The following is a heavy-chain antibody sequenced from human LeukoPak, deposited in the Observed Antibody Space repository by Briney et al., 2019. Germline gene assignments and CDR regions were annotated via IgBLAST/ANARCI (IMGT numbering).Heavy chain of an antibody. J-gene: IGHJ5*02. CDR3: ARDCSSTSCHNGVDP. CDR1: GGSISSYY. D-gene: IGHD2-2*02. Sequence: SETLSLACTVSGGSISSYYWSWIRQPAGKGLEWIGRIYTSGSTNYNPSLKSRVTMSVDTSKNQFFLKLSSVTAADTAVYYCARDCSSTSCHNGVDPWGQGTLVTVSS. CDR2: IYTSGST. V-gene: IGHV4-4*07.